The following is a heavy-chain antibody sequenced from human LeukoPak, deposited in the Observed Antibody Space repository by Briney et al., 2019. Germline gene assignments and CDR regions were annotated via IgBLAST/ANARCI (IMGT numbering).Heavy chain of an antibody. D-gene: IGHD3-16*01. V-gene: IGHV4-39*01. J-gene: IGHJ6*02. CDR1: GGSVSSSSYY. CDR2: IYYSGST. CDR3: ARLYYDGWRGLDV. Sequence: SETLSLTCTVSGGSVSSSSYYWGWIRQPPGKGLEWIGSIYYSGSTYYNPSLKSRVTISVDTSKNQFSLRLSSVTAADTAVYYCARLYYDGWRGLDVWGQGTTVTVSS.